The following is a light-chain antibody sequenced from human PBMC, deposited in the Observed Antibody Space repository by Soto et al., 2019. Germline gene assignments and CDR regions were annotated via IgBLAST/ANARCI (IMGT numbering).Light chain of an antibody. CDR1: SSDVGSYNL. J-gene: IGLJ1*01. CDR2: EGS. Sequence: QSVLTQPASVSGSPGQSITISCTGTSSDVGSYNLVSWYQQHPGKAPKLMIYEGSKRPSGVSNRFSGSKSGNTASLTISGLQAEDEADYYCCSYAGSRTDVFGTGTKLTVL. V-gene: IGLV2-23*01. CDR3: CSYAGSRTDV.